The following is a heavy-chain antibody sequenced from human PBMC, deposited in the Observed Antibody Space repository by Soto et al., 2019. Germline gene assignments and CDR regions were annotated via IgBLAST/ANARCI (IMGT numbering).Heavy chain of an antibody. J-gene: IGHJ4*02. CDR1: GGSISSYY. V-gene: IGHV4-59*01. Sequence: SETLSLTCTVSGGSISSYYWSWIRQPPGKGLEWIGYIYYSGSTNYNPSLKSRVTISVDTSKNQFSLKLSSVTAADTAVYYCARTVSEGFDYWGQGTLVTVS. CDR3: ARTVSEGFDY. D-gene: IGHD4-17*01. CDR2: IYYSGST.